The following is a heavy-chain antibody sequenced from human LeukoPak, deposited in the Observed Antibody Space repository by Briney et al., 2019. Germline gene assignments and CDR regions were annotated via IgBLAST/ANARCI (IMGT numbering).Heavy chain of an antibody. J-gene: IGHJ6*03. CDR3: ARVAYRYSINDWSRTGLGAYATKYYYYMDV. CDR1: GGSFSDYS. D-gene: IGHD3-9*01. Sequence: SETLFLTCAVYGGSFSDYSWTWIRQAPGEGLEWIGEINHNGGTNHNPSLVSRVIMSVDTSKNQFSLKVSSVTAADTAVYYCARVAYRYSINDWSRTGLGAYATKYYYYMDVWGKGTTVTVSS. CDR2: INHNGGT. V-gene: IGHV4-34*01.